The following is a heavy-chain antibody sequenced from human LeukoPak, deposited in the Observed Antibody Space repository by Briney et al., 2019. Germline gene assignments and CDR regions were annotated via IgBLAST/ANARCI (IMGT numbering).Heavy chain of an antibody. D-gene: IGHD3-10*01. CDR1: GFTFSSYW. CDR3: AKGAWLDY. V-gene: IGHV3-74*01. CDR2: ISTDGSSR. J-gene: IGHJ1*01. Sequence: GGSLRLSCAASGFTFSSYWMHWLRQEPRKGLVWVSRISTDGSSRSYADSVKGRFTISRDNGKNTLYLQMNSLRAEDTAVYYCAKGAWLDYWGQGTLVTVSS.